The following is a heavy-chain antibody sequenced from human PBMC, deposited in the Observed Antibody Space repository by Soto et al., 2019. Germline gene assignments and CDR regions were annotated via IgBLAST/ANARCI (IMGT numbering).Heavy chain of an antibody. V-gene: IGHV4-39*01. D-gene: IGHD1-7*01. CDR3: ARAYNWNYVRPVDY. CDR2: IYYSGST. J-gene: IGHJ4*02. CDR1: GGSISSSSYY. Sequence: SETLSLTCTVSGGSISSSSYYWGWIRQPPGKGLEWIGSIYYSGSTYYNPSLKSRVTISVDTSKNQFSLKLSSVTAADTAVYYCARAYNWNYVRPVDYWGQGTLVTVS.